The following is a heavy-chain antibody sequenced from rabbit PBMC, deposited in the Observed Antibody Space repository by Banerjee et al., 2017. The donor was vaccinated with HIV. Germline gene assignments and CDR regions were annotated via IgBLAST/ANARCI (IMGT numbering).Heavy chain of an antibody. Sequence: QQQLEESGGGLVKPGGTLTLTCKASGFDLSSYYYMCWVRQAPGKGLEWIGCINTGSAATYYSSWTKGRFTISKTSSTTVTLQMTSLTAADTATYFCAREDNGGAYGRVDLWGPGTLVTVS. CDR3: AREDNGGAYGRVDL. D-gene: IGHD6-1*01. CDR2: INTGSAAT. CDR1: GFDLSSYYY. V-gene: IGHV1S45*01. J-gene: IGHJ4*01.